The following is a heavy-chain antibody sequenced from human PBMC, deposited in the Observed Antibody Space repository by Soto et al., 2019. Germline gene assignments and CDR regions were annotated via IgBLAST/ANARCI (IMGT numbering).Heavy chain of an antibody. CDR2: IYYSGST. J-gene: IGHJ5*02. CDR3: ARAYYGTNGYSLDP. CDR1: GGSIVSYC. D-gene: IGHD2-8*01. V-gene: IGHV4-59*01. Sequence: LEILSLTCTVSGGSIVSYCWSWIRQPPGKGLEWIGYIYYSGSTNYNPSLKSRVTISVDTSKNQFSLKLSSVTAADTAVYYCARAYYGTNGYSLDPWGQGILVTVSS.